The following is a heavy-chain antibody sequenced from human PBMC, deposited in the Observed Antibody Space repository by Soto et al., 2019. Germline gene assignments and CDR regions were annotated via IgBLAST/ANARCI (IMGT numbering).Heavy chain of an antibody. J-gene: IGHJ5*02. CDR1: GGTFSSYA. CDR2: IIPIFGTA. V-gene: IGHV1-69*13. CDR3: ARDRAYSSGWSPRGGFDP. Sequence: SVKVSCKASGGTFSSYAISWVRQAPGQGLEWMGGIIPIFGTANYAQKFQGRVTITADESTSTAYMELSSLRSEDTAVYYCARDRAYSSGWSPRGGFDPWGQGTLVTVSS. D-gene: IGHD6-13*01.